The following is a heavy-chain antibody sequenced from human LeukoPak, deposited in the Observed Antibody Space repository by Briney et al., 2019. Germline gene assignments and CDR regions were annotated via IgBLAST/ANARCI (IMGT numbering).Heavy chain of an antibody. CDR1: GGTFSSYA. CDR3: ARDEYCSSTSCPPHY. CDR2: IIPILGIA. Sequence: GASVKVSCKASGGTFSSYAISWVRQAPGQGLEWMGRIIPILGIANYAQKFQGRVTITADKSTSTAYMELSSLRSEDTAVYYCARDEYCSSTSCPPHYWGQGTLVTVSS. D-gene: IGHD2-2*01. V-gene: IGHV1-69*04. J-gene: IGHJ4*02.